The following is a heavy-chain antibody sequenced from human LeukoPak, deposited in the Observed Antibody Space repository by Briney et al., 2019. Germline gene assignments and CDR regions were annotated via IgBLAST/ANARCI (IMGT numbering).Heavy chain of an antibody. D-gene: IGHD2-15*01. CDR3: ASPTDCSGGSCYSEYLQH. CDR1: GFTFSSYA. Sequence: PGGSLRLSCAASGFTFSSYAMHWVRQAPGKGLEWVAVISYDGSNKYYADSVKGRFTISRDNSKNTLYLQMNSLRAEDTAVYYCASPTDCSGGSCYSEYLQHWGQGTLVTVSS. V-gene: IGHV3-30-3*01. CDR2: ISYDGSNK. J-gene: IGHJ1*01.